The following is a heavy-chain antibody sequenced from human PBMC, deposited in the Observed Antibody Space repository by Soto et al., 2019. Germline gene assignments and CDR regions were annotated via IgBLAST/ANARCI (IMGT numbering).Heavy chain of an antibody. CDR2: IHYSGST. V-gene: IGHV4-59*08. CDR1: GGSITGYY. CDR3: ATQEVGGSYVYTFDP. D-gene: IGHD1-26*01. J-gene: IGHJ5*02. Sequence: SETLSLTCTVSGGSITGYYWSWIRQPPGKGPEWIGNIHYSGSTNYNPSLKSRVTISVDTSKNQFSLKLSSVTAADTAVYYCATQEVGGSYVYTFDPWGQGTLVTVS.